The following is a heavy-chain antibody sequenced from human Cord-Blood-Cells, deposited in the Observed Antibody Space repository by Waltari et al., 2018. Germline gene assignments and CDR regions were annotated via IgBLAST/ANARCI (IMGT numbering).Heavy chain of an antibody. CDR3: ARPHYGDYGWFDP. J-gene: IGHJ5*02. CDR2: INHSGST. V-gene: IGHV4-34*01. Sequence: QVQLQQWGAGLLKPSETLSLTCAVYGGSFSGNYWSWIRQPPGKGLEWIGEINHSGSTNYNPSLKSRVTISVDTSKNQFSLKLSSVTAADTAVYYCARPHYGDYGWFDPWGQGTLVTVSS. CDR1: GGSFSGNY. D-gene: IGHD4-17*01.